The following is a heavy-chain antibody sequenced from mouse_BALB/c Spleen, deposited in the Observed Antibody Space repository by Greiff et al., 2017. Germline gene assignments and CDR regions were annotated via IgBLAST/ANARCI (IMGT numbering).Heavy chain of an antibody. CDR2: IWAGGST. V-gene: IGHV2-9*02. CDR3: AREGGNYPFEY. J-gene: IGHJ2*01. CDR1: GFSLTSYG. D-gene: IGHD2-1*01. Sequence: QVQLKESGPGLVAPSQSLSITCTVSGFSLTSYGVHWVRQPPGKGLEWLGVIWAGGSTNYNSALMSRLSISKDNSKSQVFLKMNSLQTDDTAMYYCAREGGNYPFEYWGEGTTLTDSS.